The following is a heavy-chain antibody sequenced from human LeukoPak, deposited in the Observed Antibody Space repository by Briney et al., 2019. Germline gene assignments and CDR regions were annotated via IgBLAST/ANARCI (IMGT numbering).Heavy chain of an antibody. CDR1: GGSISSYY. CDR2: IYYSGST. J-gene: IGHJ5*02. CDR3: ARFGPYSSSWYNWFDP. D-gene: IGHD6-13*01. V-gene: IGHV4-59*01. Sequence: PSETLSLTCTVSGGSISSYYWSWIRQPPGKGLEWIGYIYYSGSTNYNPSLKSRVTISVDTSRNQFSLKLSSVTAADTAVYYCARFGPYSSSWYNWFDPWGQGTLVTVSS.